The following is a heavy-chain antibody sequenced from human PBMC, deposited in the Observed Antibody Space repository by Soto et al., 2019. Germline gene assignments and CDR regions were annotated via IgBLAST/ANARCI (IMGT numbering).Heavy chain of an antibody. J-gene: IGHJ4*02. CDR3: AADIGSGISSGWYIPPHFDY. D-gene: IGHD6-19*01. CDR1: GFTFTSSA. V-gene: IGHV1-58*01. CDR2: IVVGSGNT. Sequence: AVKVCCKASGFTFTSSAVQWVRQARGQRLEWIGWIVVGSGNTNYAQKFQERVTITRDMSTSTAYMELSRLRSEDTAVYYCAADIGSGISSGWYIPPHFDYGGQGTLLTVSS.